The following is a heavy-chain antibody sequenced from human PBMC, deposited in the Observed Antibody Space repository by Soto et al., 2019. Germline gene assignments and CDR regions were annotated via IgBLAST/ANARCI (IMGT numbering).Heavy chain of an antibody. CDR2: IYDSGNT. Sequence: QVQLQESGPGLVKPSETLSLTCTVSGGSVSSGSFYWGWIRQPPGKGLEWIGYIYDSGNTNYNPSLKSRVTILFDTSMNHFSLKLSSVTAVDTHMYYCARTYSWGSGRGRSMDVWGQGTTVTVS. CDR1: GGSVSSGSFY. CDR3: ARTYSWGSGRGRSMDV. D-gene: IGHD3-10*01. V-gene: IGHV4-61*01. J-gene: IGHJ6*02.